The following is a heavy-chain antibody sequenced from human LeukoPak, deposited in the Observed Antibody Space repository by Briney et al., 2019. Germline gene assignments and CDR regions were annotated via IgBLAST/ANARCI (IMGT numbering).Heavy chain of an antibody. V-gene: IGHV3-30*18. Sequence: PGGSLRLSCTVSGFTFSSYGMHWARQAPGKGLEWVAVISYDGSNTYYADSVKGRFTISRDNSKNTLYLQMNSLRAEDTAVYYCAKAPGGWYYYYYMDVWGKGTTVTVSS. CDR1: GFTFSSYG. CDR2: ISYDGSNT. CDR3: AKAPGGWYYYYYMDV. D-gene: IGHD3-16*01. J-gene: IGHJ6*03.